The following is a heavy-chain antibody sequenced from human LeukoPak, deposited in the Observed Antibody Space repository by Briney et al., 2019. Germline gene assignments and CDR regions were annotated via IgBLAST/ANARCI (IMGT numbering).Heavy chain of an antibody. Sequence: SQTLSLTCTVSGGSISSGSYYWSWIRQPAGKGLEWIGRIYTSGSTNYNPSLKSRVTISVDTSKNQFSLKLSSVTAADTAVYYCASSAISYTVTKVNGWFDPWGQGTLVTVSS. J-gene: IGHJ5*02. CDR1: GGSISSGSYY. CDR2: IYTSGST. D-gene: IGHD4-11*01. CDR3: ASSAISYTVTKVNGWFDP. V-gene: IGHV4-61*02.